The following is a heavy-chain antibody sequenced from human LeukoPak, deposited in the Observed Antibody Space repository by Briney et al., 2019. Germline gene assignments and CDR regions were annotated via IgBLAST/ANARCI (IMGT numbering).Heavy chain of an antibody. CDR1: GSTFNKFA. CDR2: ICSSGATT. CDR3: AKFSVGPLSRPTHVALYYGMDV. J-gene: IGHJ6*02. D-gene: IGHD2-8*01. Sequence: QPGGSLRVSCEASGSTFNKFAMSWVRQAPGKGPEWVSAICSSGATTFYADSVKGRCTISRDNSKNTVYLEMNSLRAEDTAIYYCAKFSVGPLSRPTHVALYYGMDVWGQGTTVTVSS. V-gene: IGHV3-23*01.